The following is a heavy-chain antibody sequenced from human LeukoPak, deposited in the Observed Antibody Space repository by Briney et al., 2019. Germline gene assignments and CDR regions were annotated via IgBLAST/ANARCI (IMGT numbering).Heavy chain of an antibody. J-gene: IGHJ3*02. CDR2: IYTSGST. V-gene: IGHV4-61*02. Sequence: PSQTLSLTXTVSGGSISSGSYYWSWIRQPAGKGLEWIGRIYTSGSTNYNPSLKSRVTISVDTSKNQFSLKLSSVTAADTAVYYCARDGFGDTMVRGVISDAFDIWGQRTMVTVSS. CDR1: GGSISSGSYY. D-gene: IGHD3-10*01. CDR3: ARDGFGDTMVRGVISDAFDI.